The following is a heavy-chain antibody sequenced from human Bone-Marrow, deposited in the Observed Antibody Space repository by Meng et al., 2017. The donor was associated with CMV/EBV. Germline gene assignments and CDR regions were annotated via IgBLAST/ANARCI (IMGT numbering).Heavy chain of an antibody. V-gene: IGHV4-39*07. Sequence: SETLSLTCTVSGGSISSSSYYWGWIRQPPGKGLEWIGSIYYSGSTYYNPSLKSRVTISVDTSKNQFSLKLSSVTAADTAVYYCARDAVTDYSNYFDYWGPGTLVNVSS. D-gene: IGHD4-11*01. CDR3: ARDAVTDYSNYFDY. J-gene: IGHJ4*02. CDR1: GGSISSSSYY. CDR2: IYYSGST.